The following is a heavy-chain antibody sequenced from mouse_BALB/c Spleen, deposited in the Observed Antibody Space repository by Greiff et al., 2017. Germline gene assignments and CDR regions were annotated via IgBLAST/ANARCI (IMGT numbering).Heavy chain of an antibody. Sequence: EVQLQQSGPELMKPGASVKISCKASGYSFTSYYMHWVKQSHGKSLEWIGYIDPFNGGTSYNQKFKGKATLTVDKSSSTAYMHLSSLTSEDSAVYYCARSSELDYLDYWGQGTTLTVSS. CDR1: GYSFTSYY. CDR2: IDPFNGGT. J-gene: IGHJ2*01. V-gene: IGHV1S135*01. CDR3: ARSSELDYLDY.